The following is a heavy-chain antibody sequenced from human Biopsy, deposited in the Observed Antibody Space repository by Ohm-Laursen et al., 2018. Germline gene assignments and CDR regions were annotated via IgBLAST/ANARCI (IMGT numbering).Heavy chain of an antibody. J-gene: IGHJ4*02. V-gene: IGHV3-11*01. CDR1: GFTFSDYY. Sequence: SLRLSCSAPGFTFSDYYMSWIRQAPGKGLKWLSYISGSGTTIFYADSVKGRFTVSRDNAKNSLYLQMNSLTVEDTAVYYCARDGAGSYHDYWGQGTLVTVSS. CDR3: ARDGAGSYHDY. D-gene: IGHD3-10*01. CDR2: ISGSGTTI.